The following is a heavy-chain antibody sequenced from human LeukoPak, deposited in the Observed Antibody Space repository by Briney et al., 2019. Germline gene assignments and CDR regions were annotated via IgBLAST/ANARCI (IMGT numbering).Heavy chain of an antibody. J-gene: IGHJ5*02. V-gene: IGHV4-34*01. CDR2: INHSGST. CDR3: ARGAPWFDP. Sequence: SETLSLTCAVYGGSFSGYYWSWFRQPPGKGLEWIGEINHSGSTNYNPSLKSRVTISVDTSKNQFSLKLSSVTAADTAVYYCARGAPWFDPWGQGTLVTVSS. CDR1: GGSFSGYY.